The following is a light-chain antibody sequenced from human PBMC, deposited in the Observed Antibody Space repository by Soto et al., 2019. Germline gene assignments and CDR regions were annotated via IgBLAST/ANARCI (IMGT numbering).Light chain of an antibody. Sequence: DVVMTQSPLSLPVTLGQPASISCRSSQSLLYTDGNTYLSWFQQRPGQSPRRLIYKVSNRDSGVPDRCSGSGSGTDFTLRISRVEAEDVGVYYCMQGTHWPRTFGQGTKVEIK. CDR3: MQGTHWPRT. V-gene: IGKV2-30*01. CDR1: QSLLYTDGNTY. CDR2: KVS. J-gene: IGKJ1*01.